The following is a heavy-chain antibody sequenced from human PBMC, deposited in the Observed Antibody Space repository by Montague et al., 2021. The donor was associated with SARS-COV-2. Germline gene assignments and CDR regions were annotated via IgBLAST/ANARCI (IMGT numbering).Heavy chain of an antibody. CDR2: IRRSSRTI. V-gene: IGHV3-48*04. Sequence: SLRLSCAASGFTFGSYSMNWVRQAPGKGLEWVSYIRRSSRTIYYADSVKGRITISRDNAKNSLYLQMNSLRAEDTAVYYCADYGDTEPFQHWGQGTLVTVSS. J-gene: IGHJ1*01. CDR1: GFTFGSYS. D-gene: IGHD4-17*01. CDR3: ADYGDTEPFQH.